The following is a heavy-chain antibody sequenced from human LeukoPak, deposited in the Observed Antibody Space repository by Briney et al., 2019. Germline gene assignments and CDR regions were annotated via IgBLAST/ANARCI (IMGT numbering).Heavy chain of an antibody. D-gene: IGHD6-19*01. CDR2: INHSGST. J-gene: IGHJ2*01. CDR1: GGSFSGYY. Sequence: SETLSLTCAVYGGSFSGYYWSWIRQPPGKGPEWIGEINHSGSTNYNPSLKSRVTISVDTSKNQFSLKLSSVTAADTAVYYCARSIAVAGPRYFDLWGRGTLVTVSS. V-gene: IGHV4-34*01. CDR3: ARSIAVAGPRYFDL.